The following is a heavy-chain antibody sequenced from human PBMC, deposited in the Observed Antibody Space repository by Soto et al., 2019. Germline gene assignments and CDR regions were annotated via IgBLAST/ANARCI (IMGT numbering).Heavy chain of an antibody. Sequence: LRLSCAASGFTFSSYWMSWVRQAPGKGLEWVANIKQDGSEKYYVDSVKGRFTISRDNAKNSLYLQMNSLRAEDTAVYYCASEGRGYSYGPYFDYWGQGTLVTVSS. CDR3: ASEGRGYSYGPYFDY. D-gene: IGHD5-18*01. CDR1: GFTFSSYW. CDR2: IKQDGSEK. J-gene: IGHJ4*02. V-gene: IGHV3-7*01.